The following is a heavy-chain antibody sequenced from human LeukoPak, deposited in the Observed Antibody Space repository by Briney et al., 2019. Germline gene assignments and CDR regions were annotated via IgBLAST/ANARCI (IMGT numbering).Heavy chain of an antibody. CDR3: ARSGTGAPLDY. D-gene: IGHD6-13*01. CDR1: GGTFSSYA. CDR2: IIPIVGTA. J-gene: IGHJ4*02. V-gene: IGHV1-69*06. Sequence: SVKVSCKASGGTFSSYAISWVRQAPGQGREWRGGIIPIVGTANYAQKFQGRVTITADKSTSTAYMELSSLRSEDTAVYYCARSGTGAPLDYWGQGTLVTVSS.